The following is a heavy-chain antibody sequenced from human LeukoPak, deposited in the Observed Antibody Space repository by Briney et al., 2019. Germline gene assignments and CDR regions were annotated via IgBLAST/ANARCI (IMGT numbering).Heavy chain of an antibody. J-gene: IGHJ4*02. Sequence: GESLKISCTGSGYSFTNYWIAWVRQKPGKGLEWMGVIYPGDSDTKYSPSFQGQVTFSADKSISTAYLQWNSLKASDTAMYYCARQRVIAADFDYWGQGTLVTVSS. D-gene: IGHD6-13*01. CDR3: ARQRVIAADFDY. V-gene: IGHV5-51*01. CDR2: IYPGDSDT. CDR1: GYSFTNYW.